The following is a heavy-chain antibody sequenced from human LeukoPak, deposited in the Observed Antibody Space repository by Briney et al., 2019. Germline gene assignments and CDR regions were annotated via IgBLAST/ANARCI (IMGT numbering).Heavy chain of an antibody. CDR1: GFTFSSYS. CDR2: ISSSSSYI. CDR3: AVGATPGGLDY. J-gene: IGHJ4*02. D-gene: IGHD4/OR15-4a*01. V-gene: IGHV3-21*01. Sequence: PGGSLRLSCAASGFTFSSYSMNWVRQAPGKGLEWVSSISSSSSYIYYADSVKGRFTISRDNSKNTLYLQMKSLRAEDTAVFYCAVGATPGGLDYWGQGTLVTVSS.